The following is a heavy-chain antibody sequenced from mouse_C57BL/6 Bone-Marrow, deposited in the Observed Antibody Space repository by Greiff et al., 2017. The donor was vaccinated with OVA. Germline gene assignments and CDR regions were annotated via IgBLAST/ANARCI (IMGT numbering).Heavy chain of an antibody. Sequence: QVQLQQPGAELVRPGTSVKLSCKASGYTFTSYWMHWVKQRPGQGLEWIGVIDPSDSYTNYNQKLKGKATLTVNTSSSTAYMQLSSLTSEDSAVYYCGNSFDYWGQGTTLTVSS. J-gene: IGHJ2*01. CDR1: GYTFTSYW. CDR2: IDPSDSYT. CDR3: GNSFDY. D-gene: IGHD2-1*01. V-gene: IGHV1-59*01.